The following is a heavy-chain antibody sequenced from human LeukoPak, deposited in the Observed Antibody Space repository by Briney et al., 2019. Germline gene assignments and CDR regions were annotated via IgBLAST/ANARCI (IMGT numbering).Heavy chain of an antibody. Sequence: GGSLRLSCAGSGFTFRIYAIHWLRQAPGKGLEYVSSISSNGGSTHYANSVKGRFTISRDNSKNTLYLQMGSLRTEDMAVYYCARGLHSGIAAENFEYWGHGTLVTVSS. CDR1: GFTFRIYA. CDR2: ISSNGGST. J-gene: IGHJ4*01. CDR3: ARGLHSGIAAENFEY. D-gene: IGHD6-25*01. V-gene: IGHV3-64*01.